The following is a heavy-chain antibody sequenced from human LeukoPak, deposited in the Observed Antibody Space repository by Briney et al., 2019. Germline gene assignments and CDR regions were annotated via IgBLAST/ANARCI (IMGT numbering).Heavy chain of an antibody. Sequence: GASVKVSCKASGYTFTGYYMHWVRQAPGQGLEWMGGIIPIFGTANYAQKFQGRVTITADKSTSTAYMELSSLRSEDTAVYYCARNFGSIVSRDYYYYMDVWGKGTTVTVSS. V-gene: IGHV1-69*06. J-gene: IGHJ6*03. CDR1: GYTFTGYY. D-gene: IGHD5/OR15-5a*01. CDR2: IIPIFGTA. CDR3: ARNFGSIVSRDYYYYMDV.